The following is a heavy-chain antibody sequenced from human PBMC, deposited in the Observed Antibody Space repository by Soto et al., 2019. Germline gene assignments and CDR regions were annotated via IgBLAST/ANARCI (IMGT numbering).Heavy chain of an antibody. J-gene: IGHJ6*02. V-gene: IGHV4-61*01. CDR3: ARFVRSCSATTCSTRADV. CDR1: GGFVNSDTHS. CDR2: IYSGGST. Sequence: WETLSLTCTVSGGFVNSDTHSWSWIRQTPGKRLEWIGFIYSGGSTKNPSLRSRVTMSVDTSKNQFSLKLRSVIVADTAVYHCARFVRSCSATTCSTRADVWGQGITVTVSS. D-gene: IGHD2-2*01.